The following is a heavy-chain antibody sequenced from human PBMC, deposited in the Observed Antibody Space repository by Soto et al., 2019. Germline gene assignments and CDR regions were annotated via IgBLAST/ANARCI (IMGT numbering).Heavy chain of an antibody. D-gene: IGHD2-8*01. J-gene: IGHJ6*02. CDR3: ARGMMVYAISYYYGMDV. CDR2: INPNSGGT. V-gene: IGHV1-2*04. CDR1: GYTFTGYY. Sequence: ASVKVSCKASGYTFTGYYMHWVRQAPGQGLEWMGWINPNSGGTNYAQKFQGWVTMTRDTSISTAYMELSRLRSDDTAVYYCARGMMVYAISYYYGMDVWGQGPTVTVSS.